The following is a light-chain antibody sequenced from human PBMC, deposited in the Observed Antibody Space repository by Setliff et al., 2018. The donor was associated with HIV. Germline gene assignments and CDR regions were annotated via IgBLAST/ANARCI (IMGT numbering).Light chain of an antibody. CDR3: SSYSIRNTLH. CDR1: TSDVGGYNY. CDR2: EVS. V-gene: IGLV2-14*01. Sequence: QSVLTQPASVSGSPGQSITISCTGTTSDVGGYNYVSWYQQHPGKAPKLMIFEVSNRPSGISTRFSGSKSGNTASLTISGLQAEDEADYYCSSYSIRNTLHFGTGTKVTVL. J-gene: IGLJ1*01.